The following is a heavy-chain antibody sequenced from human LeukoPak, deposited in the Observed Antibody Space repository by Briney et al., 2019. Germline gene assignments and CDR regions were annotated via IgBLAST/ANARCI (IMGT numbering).Heavy chain of an antibody. CDR3: ATLDTTMASTGDY. Sequence: GGSLRLSCAASGFTFSSYWMSWVRQAPGEGLVWVGNIKQDGNEKYYAGSVKGRFTISRDNAQNSLYLQMNSQRAEDTAVYYCATLDTTMASTGDYWGQGTLVTLSS. CDR1: GFTFSSYW. CDR2: IKQDGNEK. D-gene: IGHD5-18*01. V-gene: IGHV3-7*01. J-gene: IGHJ4*02.